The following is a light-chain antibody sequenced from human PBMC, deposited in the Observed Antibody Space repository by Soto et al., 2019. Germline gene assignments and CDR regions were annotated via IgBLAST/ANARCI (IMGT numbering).Light chain of an antibody. CDR1: QCVSSSY. CDR3: QQYGSSVT. V-gene: IGKV3-20*01. J-gene: IGKJ4*01. CDR2: GAS. Sequence: EIVLTQSPGTLSLSPGERATLSCRASQCVSSSYLAWYQQKPGQAPRLLIYGASSRATGIPDRFSGSGSGTDFTLTISRLEPEDFAVYYCQQYGSSVTIGGGTKVEIK.